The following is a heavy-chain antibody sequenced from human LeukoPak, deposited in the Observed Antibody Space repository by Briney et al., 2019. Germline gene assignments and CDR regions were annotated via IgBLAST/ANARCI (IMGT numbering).Heavy chain of an antibody. CDR1: GFTVSSIY. CDR2: IYYSGST. Sequence: GSLRLSCEASGFTVSSIYMNWIRQPPGKGLEWMGSIYYSGSTYYNPSLKSRVTISVDTSKNQFSLKLSSVTAADTAVYYCARRPGYYDSSGYFDYWGQGTLVTVSS. J-gene: IGHJ4*02. D-gene: IGHD3-22*01. V-gene: IGHV4-39*01. CDR3: ARRPGYYDSSGYFDY.